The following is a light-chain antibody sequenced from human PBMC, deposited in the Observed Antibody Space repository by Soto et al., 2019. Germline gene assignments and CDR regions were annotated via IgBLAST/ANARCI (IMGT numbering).Light chain of an antibody. J-gene: IGKJ1*01. CDR2: DAS. Sequence: DIQMTPSPSTLSASVGDSVTITCRASQSISSWLAWYQQKPGKAPKLLIYDASSLESGVPSRFSGSGAGTEFTLTISSLQPDDFATYYCQQYNKGTFGQGTKVEIK. V-gene: IGKV1-5*01. CDR3: QQYNKGT. CDR1: QSISSW.